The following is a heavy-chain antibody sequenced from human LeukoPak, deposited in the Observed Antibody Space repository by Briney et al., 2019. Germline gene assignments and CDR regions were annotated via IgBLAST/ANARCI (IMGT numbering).Heavy chain of an antibody. CDR3: AKVGWGLLPYYYSYYYMDV. CDR2: IRDDGSNK. Sequence: GGSLRLSCAASGFTFSTYWMNWFRQAPGKGLEWVAFIRDDGSNKYYADSVKGRFTISRDNSKNTLYMKMNSLRAEEKAVYYCAKVGWGLLPYYYSYYYMDVWGKGTTVTISS. J-gene: IGHJ6*03. V-gene: IGHV3-30*02. CDR1: GFTFSTYW. D-gene: IGHD1-26*01.